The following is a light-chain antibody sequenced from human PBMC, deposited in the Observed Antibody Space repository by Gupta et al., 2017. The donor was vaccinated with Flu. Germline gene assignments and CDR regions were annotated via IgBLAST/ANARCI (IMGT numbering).Light chain of an antibody. CDR1: TFPRQY. CDR2: KDT. Sequence: SDELTQPPSVSVSPGQTARITCSGDTFPRQYASWYQQRPGQAPVLLIYKDTERPSGIPERFSGSSSGTTVTLTISGVQAEDEADYYWQSTGNVDTWVFGGGTKLTVL. J-gene: IGLJ3*02. CDR3: QSTGNVDTWV. V-gene: IGLV3-25*03.